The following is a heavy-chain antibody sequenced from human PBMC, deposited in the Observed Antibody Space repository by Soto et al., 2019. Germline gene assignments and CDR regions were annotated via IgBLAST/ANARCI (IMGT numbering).Heavy chain of an antibody. Sequence: SETLSRTCTVSGGSISGYYWSWIRQSPEKGLEYIGYISYSGSTNYNPSLKSRVTTSLDTSKNQFSLKLSSVTAADTAIYYCASLNFDILTGYYAFDLWGQGTMVTVSS. CDR3: ASLNFDILTGYYAFDL. J-gene: IGHJ3*01. CDR2: ISYSGST. CDR1: GGSISGYY. V-gene: IGHV4-59*08. D-gene: IGHD3-9*01.